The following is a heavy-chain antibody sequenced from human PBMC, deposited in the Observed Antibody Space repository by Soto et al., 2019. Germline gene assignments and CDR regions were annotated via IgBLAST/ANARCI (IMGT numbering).Heavy chain of an antibody. Sequence: PLETLSLTCAVSGGSVSGAGYSWSWIRQPPGGGLDWIGYIYHSGTTYCNPSLKTRLTMSLDRSNNKFSLTLNSVTAADTALYFCARAQFYSGSGNYNNLMFDAWGKGTQVTVSS. D-gene: IGHD3-10*01. CDR2: IYHSGTT. CDR3: ARAQFYSGSGNYNNLMFDA. V-gene: IGHV4-30-2*01. J-gene: IGHJ5*02. CDR1: GGSVSGAGYS.